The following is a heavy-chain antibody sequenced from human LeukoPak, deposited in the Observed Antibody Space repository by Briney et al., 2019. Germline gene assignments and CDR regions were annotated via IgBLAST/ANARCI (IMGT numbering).Heavy chain of an antibody. J-gene: IGHJ6*03. Sequence: ASVKVSCKASGYTFTGYYMHWVRQAPGQGLEWMGWINPNSGGTNYVQKFQGRVTMTRDTSISTAYMELSRLRSDDTAVYYCARGGAARLHYYYYMDVWGKGTTVTVSS. CDR1: GYTFTGYY. D-gene: IGHD6-6*01. V-gene: IGHV1-2*02. CDR3: ARGGAARLHYYYYMDV. CDR2: INPNSGGT.